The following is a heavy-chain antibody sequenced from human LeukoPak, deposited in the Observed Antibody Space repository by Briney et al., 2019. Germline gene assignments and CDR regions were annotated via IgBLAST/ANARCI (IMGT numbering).Heavy chain of an antibody. CDR2: LSDNT. CDR3: ARSRGPGSHWFDP. V-gene: IGHV3-23*01. Sequence: GGSLRLSCAASGFTFSSYALSWVRQAPGKGLQWVSTLSDNTYYADSVRGRFSISGDSSEHTLYLQMNSLRAEDTAVYFYARSRGPGSHWFDPWGQGTLVTVSS. J-gene: IGHJ5*02. CDR1: GFTFSSYA. D-gene: IGHD3-10*01.